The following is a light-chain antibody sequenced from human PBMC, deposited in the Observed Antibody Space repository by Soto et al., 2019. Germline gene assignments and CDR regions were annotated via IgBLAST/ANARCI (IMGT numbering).Light chain of an antibody. CDR2: GAS. Sequence: EIVMTQSPATLSVSPVERATLSCRASQSVSSNLAWYQQKPGQAPRLLIYGASTRATGIPARFSGSGSGTEFTLTISSLQSEDFAVYYCQQYNNWQGTFGQGTKVDI. CDR3: QQYNNWQGT. CDR1: QSVSSN. V-gene: IGKV3-15*01. J-gene: IGKJ1*01.